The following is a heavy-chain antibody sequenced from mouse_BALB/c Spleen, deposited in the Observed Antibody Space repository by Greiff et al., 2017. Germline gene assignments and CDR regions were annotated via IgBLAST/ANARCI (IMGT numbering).Heavy chain of an antibody. CDR2: ISDGGSYT. D-gene: IGHD2-10*02. J-gene: IGHJ4*01. CDR1: GFTFSDYY. V-gene: IGHV5-4*02. Sequence: DVMLVESGGGLVKPGGSLKLSCAASGFTFSDYYMYWVRQTPEKRLEWVATISDGGSYTYYPDSVKGRFTISRDNAKNNLYLQMSSLKSEDTAMYYCARAGLDLDYWGQGTSVTVSS. CDR3: ARAGLDLDY.